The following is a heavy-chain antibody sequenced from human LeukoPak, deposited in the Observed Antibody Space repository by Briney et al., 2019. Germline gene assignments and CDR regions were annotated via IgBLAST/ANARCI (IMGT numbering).Heavy chain of an antibody. CDR3: ARDHDWDYMDV. J-gene: IGHJ6*03. CDR1: GFTFTNYW. CDR2: IKQDRSEK. Sequence: GGSLRLSCAASGFTFTNYWMSWVRQAPGKGLELVANIKQDRSEKYYVDSVKGRFTISRDNAKSSLYLQMNSLRAEDTAVYYCARDHDWDYMDVWGKGTTVTVSS. D-gene: IGHD3-9*01. V-gene: IGHV3-7*01.